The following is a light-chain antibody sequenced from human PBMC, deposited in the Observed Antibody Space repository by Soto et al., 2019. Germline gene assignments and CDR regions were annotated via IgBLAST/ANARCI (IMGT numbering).Light chain of an antibody. CDR2: HAS. J-gene: IGKJ1*01. CDR3: QQYHTYKT. CDR1: QSISTW. V-gene: IGKV1-5*01. Sequence: IQVAQSSSTLSRSVGGRVTNTCRASQSISTWVAWYQQKPGKAPKLLIYHASTLESGVPSRFSGSGSGTEFTLTISSLQPADSATYYCQQYHTYKTFGQGTKVDIK.